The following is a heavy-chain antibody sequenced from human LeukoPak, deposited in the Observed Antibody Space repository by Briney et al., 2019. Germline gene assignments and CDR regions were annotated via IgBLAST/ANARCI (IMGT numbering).Heavy chain of an antibody. V-gene: IGHV4-34*01. D-gene: IGHD3-10*01. CDR2: INDIGNT. CDR1: GGSFSGDY. J-gene: IGHJ6*03. CDR3: ARLGSVGYYNYQYMDI. Sequence: SETLSLTCAVYGGSFSGDYWSWIRQPPGKGLEWIGEINDIGNTNYDPSLRSRVTISVDTSKNQFSLSLTSATAADTAVYFCARLGSVGYYNYQYMDIWGNGTTVTVSS.